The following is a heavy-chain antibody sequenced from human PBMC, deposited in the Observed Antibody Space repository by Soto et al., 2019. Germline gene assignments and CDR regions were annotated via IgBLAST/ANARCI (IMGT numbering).Heavy chain of an antibody. J-gene: IGHJ4*02. CDR1: GFTFNNYA. CDR3: AKLGSSTWSPHYYFDY. Sequence: PGGSLRLSCAASGFTFNNYAMGWVRQAPERGLEWVSAITGDGSDTYYIDSVKGRFTISRDNSKNTLYLQMNGLRAADTAVYYCAKLGSSTWSPHYYFDYWGQGTLVTVSS. V-gene: IGHV3-23*01. CDR2: ITGDGSDT. D-gene: IGHD2-2*01.